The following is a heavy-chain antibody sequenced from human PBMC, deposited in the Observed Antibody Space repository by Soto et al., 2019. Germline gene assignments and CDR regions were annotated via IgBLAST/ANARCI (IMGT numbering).Heavy chain of an antibody. CDR2: MYYSGST. D-gene: IGHD3-22*01. CDR1: GGSISSND. CDR3: SRDSVDNDDGSGYGPSSCGTPCYYHYYGMDV. J-gene: IGHJ6*02. V-gene: IGHV4-59*01. Sequence: SETLSLTCTVSGGSISSNDCSWIRQPPGKGLEWVWYMYYSGSTNNNPSLYSLVTITVDTAKNQYSLKLSPGTAADTAVYDCSRDSVDNDDGSGYGPSSCGTPCYYHYYGMDVWGQGTTVTVSS.